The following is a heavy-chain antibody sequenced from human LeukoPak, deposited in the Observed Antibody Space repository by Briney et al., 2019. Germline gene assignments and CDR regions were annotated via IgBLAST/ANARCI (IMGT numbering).Heavy chain of an antibody. CDR3: ARQYRYYGGTPWY. Sequence: SETLSLTCAVSGYSISSGYYWGWIRQPPGKGLEWIGSIYHSGSTYYNPSLKSRVTISVDTSKIQFSLKLSSVTAADTAVYYCARQYRYYGGTPWYWGQGTLVTVSS. CDR2: IYHSGST. D-gene: IGHD4-23*01. CDR1: GYSISSGYY. J-gene: IGHJ4*02. V-gene: IGHV4-38-2*01.